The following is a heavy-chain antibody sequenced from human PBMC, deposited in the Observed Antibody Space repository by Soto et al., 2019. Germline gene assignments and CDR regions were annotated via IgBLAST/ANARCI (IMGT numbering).Heavy chain of an antibody. V-gene: IGHV1-69*13. D-gene: IGHD3-16*02. CDR1: GYSFTSLD. Sequence: SVKVSCKASGYSFTSLDINWVRQAPGQGLEWMGGIIPIFGTANYAQKFQGRVTITADESTSTAYMELSSLRSEDTAVYYCARNMGDYVWGSYRPFDYWGQGTLVTVSS. CDR3: ARNMGDYVWGSYRPFDY. J-gene: IGHJ4*02. CDR2: IIPIFGTA.